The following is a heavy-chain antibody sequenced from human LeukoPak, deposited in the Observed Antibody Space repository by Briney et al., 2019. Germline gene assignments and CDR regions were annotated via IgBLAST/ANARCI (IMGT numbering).Heavy chain of an antibody. V-gene: IGHV3-30*04. J-gene: IGHJ4*02. D-gene: IGHD5-18*01. CDR1: GFTFSSYA. Sequence: PGGSLRLSCAASGFTFSSYAMHWVRQAPGKGLEWVAVISYDGSNKYYADSVKGRFTISRDNSKNTLYLQMNSLRAEDTAVYYCAKVAKRGYSYGYTHSYFDYWGQGTLVTVSS. CDR2: ISYDGSNK. CDR3: AKVAKRGYSYGYTHSYFDY.